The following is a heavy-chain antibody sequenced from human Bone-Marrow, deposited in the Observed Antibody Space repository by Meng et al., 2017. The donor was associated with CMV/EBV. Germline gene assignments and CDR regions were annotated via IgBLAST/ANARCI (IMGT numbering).Heavy chain of an antibody. CDR2: ISTGSTI. D-gene: IGHD2-21*01. V-gene: IGHV3-48*03. CDR1: GFIFSSFE. CDR3: ARDLVVVIATNNYWYFDL. J-gene: IGHJ2*01. Sequence: GESLKISCTASGFIFSSFEMNWVRQAPGKGLEWISHISTGSTIHYADSVKGRFTISRDNAKNSLYLQMNSLRAEDTAVYYCARDLVVVIATNNYWYFDLWGRGTLVTVSS.